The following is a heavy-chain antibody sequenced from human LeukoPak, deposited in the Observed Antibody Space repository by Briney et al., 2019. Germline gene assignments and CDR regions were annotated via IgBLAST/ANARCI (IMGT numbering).Heavy chain of an antibody. J-gene: IGHJ5*02. CDR2: IRWNGSDI. V-gene: IGHV3-21*01. CDR1: GFTFITYS. Sequence: GGSLRLSCAASGFTFITYSMNWVRQAPGKGLEWVSSIRWNGSDILYADSVRGRFTIYRDNAKNSLYLQMNSLRPEYAAVYYGARDRSYQGFDLWGKENRVTVSS. D-gene: IGHD3-10*01. CDR3: ARDRSYQGFDL.